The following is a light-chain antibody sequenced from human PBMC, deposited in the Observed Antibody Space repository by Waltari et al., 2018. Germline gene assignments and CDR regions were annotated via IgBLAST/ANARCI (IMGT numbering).Light chain of an antibody. V-gene: IGKV1-9*01. CDR1: QAISSN. CDR3: QQLNSYPIT. J-gene: IGKJ5*01. CDR2: AAS. Sequence: TCRASQAISSNLAWYQQKPGKAPKLLISAASTLQSGVPLRFRGSGSGTDFTLTISSLQPEDFATYYCQQLNSYPITFGQGTRLEIK.